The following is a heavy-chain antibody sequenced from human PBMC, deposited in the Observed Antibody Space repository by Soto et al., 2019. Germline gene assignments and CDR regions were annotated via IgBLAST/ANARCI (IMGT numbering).Heavy chain of an antibody. V-gene: IGHV3-43*01. CDR1: GFTFDDYT. J-gene: IGHJ4*02. CDR2: ISWDGGST. Sequence: GGSLRLSCSASGFTFDDYTMHWVRQAPGKGLEWVSLISWDGGSTYYADSVKGRFTISRDNSKNSLYLQMNSLRTEDTALYYCAKDRNYDSSMTFDYWGQGTLVTISS. CDR3: AKDRNYDSSMTFDY. D-gene: IGHD3-22*01.